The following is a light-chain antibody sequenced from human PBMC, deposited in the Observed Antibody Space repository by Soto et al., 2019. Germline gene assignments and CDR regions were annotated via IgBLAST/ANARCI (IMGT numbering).Light chain of an antibody. Sequence: DIEMTQSPSSLSASVGDRVTITCRASQSIAYYVNWFQQKPAKAPQLLIYAASSLHSGVPSRFSGSGSGTDFTLTISSLQPEDFATYYCQQSSSSPIYTFGQGT. V-gene: IGKV1-39*01. CDR1: QSIAYY. CDR2: AAS. J-gene: IGKJ2*01. CDR3: QQSSSSPIYT.